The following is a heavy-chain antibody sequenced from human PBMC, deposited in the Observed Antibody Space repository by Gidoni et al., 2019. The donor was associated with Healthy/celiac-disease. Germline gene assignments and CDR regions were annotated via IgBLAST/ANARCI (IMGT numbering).Heavy chain of an antibody. CDR1: GYSFASYW. CDR2: IYPGDSDT. Sequence: EVQLVQPVAEVKQPGESLKSSCTGYGYSFASYWIGWVRPTPGKGLAWVGVIYPGDSDTRYSPSFQGQVTISADKSVSTAYLQWSSLKASDTAMYYCARAGSGDAFDIWGRGTMVTVSS. J-gene: IGHJ3*02. D-gene: IGHD3-10*01. V-gene: IGHV5-51*01. CDR3: ARAGSGDAFDI.